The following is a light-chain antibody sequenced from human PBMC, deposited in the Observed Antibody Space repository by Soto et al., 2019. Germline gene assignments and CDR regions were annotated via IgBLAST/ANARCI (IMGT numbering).Light chain of an antibody. J-gene: IGKJ1*01. V-gene: IGKV1-39*01. CDR3: QQSYSNPT. CDR1: QSIIRH. Sequence: DIQMTQSPSSLSASVGDRVTITCRASQSIIRHLNWYQQKPGKAPKVLIYAASSLQSGVPSRFSGSGSGTDFTLTISSLHPEDFATYFCQQSYSNPTFGQGTKVEIK. CDR2: AAS.